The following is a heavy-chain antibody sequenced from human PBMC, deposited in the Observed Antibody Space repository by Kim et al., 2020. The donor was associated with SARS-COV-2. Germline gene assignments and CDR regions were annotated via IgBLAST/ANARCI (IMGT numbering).Heavy chain of an antibody. CDR2: IDWDDDK. Sequence: SGPTLVKPTQTLTLTCTFSGFSLSTSGMCVSWIRQPPGKALEWLARIDWDDDKYYSTSLKTRLTISKDTSKNQVVLTMTSMDPVDTATYYCARMSAAMVTLDYWGQGTLVTVSS. CDR1: GFSLSTSGMC. CDR3: ARMSAAMVTLDY. V-gene: IGHV2-70*11. J-gene: IGHJ4*02. D-gene: IGHD5-18*01.